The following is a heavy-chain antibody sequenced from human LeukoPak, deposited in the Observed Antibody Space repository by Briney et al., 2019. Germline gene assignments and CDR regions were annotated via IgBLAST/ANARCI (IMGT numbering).Heavy chain of an antibody. Sequence: ASVKVSCKASGYTFTSYDINWVRQATGQGLEWMGWMNPNSGNTGYAQKFQGRVTMTTDTSTSTAYMELRSLRSDDTAVYYCVTWYSSSWNYFDYWGQGTLVTVSS. CDR3: VTWYSSSWNYFDY. D-gene: IGHD6-13*01. J-gene: IGHJ4*02. CDR2: MNPNSGNT. V-gene: IGHV1-8*01. CDR1: GYTFTSYD.